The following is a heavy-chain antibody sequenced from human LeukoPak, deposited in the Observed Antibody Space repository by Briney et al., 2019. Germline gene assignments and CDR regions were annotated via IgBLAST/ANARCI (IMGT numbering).Heavy chain of an antibody. J-gene: IGHJ4*02. D-gene: IGHD3-22*01. V-gene: IGHV1-2*02. CDR1: GYTFTGYY. CDR2: INPNSGGT. Sequence: ASVKVSCKASGYTFTGYYMHWVRQAPGQGLEWMGWINPNSGGTNYAQKFQGRVTISADKSTSTAYMELSRLTSEDTAVYCAREQQGKYYDIDNSIEYYFDYWGQGTPVTVSS. CDR3: AREQQGKYYDIDNSIEYYFDY.